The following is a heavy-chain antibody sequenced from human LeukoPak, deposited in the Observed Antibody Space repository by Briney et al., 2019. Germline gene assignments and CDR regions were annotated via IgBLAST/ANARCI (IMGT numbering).Heavy chain of an antibody. J-gene: IGHJ4*02. CDR3: ATPGGDSSGYSYDY. CDR2: INPNNGGT. V-gene: IGHV1-2*02. Sequence: ASVKVSCKASGYTFNGYYIHWVRQAPGQGLEWMGWINPNNGGTNYAQKFQGRVTMTRDTSISTAYTELSTLRFDDTAVYYCATPGGDSSGYSYDYWGQGTLVTVSS. CDR1: GYTFNGYY. D-gene: IGHD3-22*01.